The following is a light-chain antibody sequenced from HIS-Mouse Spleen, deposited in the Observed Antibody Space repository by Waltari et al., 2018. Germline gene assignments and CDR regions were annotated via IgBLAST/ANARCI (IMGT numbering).Light chain of an antibody. CDR1: AFPTKY. CDR3: YSTDSSGNHRV. J-gene: IGLJ2*01. CDR2: GDS. Sequence: SYELTQPPSVSVSPGQTARITCSGDAFPTKYAYLDQQNSGQAPVLVIYGDSKRPSGIPERFSGSSSGTMATLTISGAQVEDEADYYCYSTDSSGNHRVFGGGTKLTVL. V-gene: IGLV3-10*01.